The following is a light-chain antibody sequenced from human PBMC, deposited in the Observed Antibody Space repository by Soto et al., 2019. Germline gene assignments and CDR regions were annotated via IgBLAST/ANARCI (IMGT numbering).Light chain of an antibody. CDR1: SVGSTR. V-gene: IGLV3-21*03. J-gene: IGLJ2*01. CDR3: QVWESSSDLVV. Sequence: SYELTQPPSVSVAPGKTAKITCGETSVGSTRGHGYQQKPGQAPVLVVYDVGDRPPGIPERCSGSNTGNTATLTISRVEAGDEADYYCQVWESSSDLVVFGGGTKLTVL. CDR2: DVG.